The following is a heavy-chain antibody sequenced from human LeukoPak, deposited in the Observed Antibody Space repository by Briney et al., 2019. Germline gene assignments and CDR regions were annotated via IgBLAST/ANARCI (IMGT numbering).Heavy chain of an antibody. D-gene: IGHD2-21*02. CDR3: ARDRAYCGGDCYSDY. Sequence: ASVKVSCKASGGTFSSYAISWVRQAPGQGLEWMGIINPSGGSTSYAQKFQGRVTMTRDMSTSTVYMELSSLRSEDTAVYYCARDRAYCGGDCYSDYWGQGTLVTVSS. CDR2: INPSGGST. CDR1: GGTFSSYA. J-gene: IGHJ4*02. V-gene: IGHV1-46*01.